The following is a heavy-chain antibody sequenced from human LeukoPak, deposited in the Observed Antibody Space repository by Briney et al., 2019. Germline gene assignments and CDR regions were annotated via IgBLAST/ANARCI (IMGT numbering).Heavy chain of an antibody. V-gene: IGHV1-2*02. CDR2: INPNIGGT. CDR3: AREGYSPRDGYNFNFDY. D-gene: IGHD5-24*01. CDR1: GYTFTDYY. Sequence: EASVKVSCKASGYTFTDYYMHWVRQAPGHGLEWMGWINPNIGGTNYAQKFQGSVTMTRDTSISTVYMELSRPRSDDTAVYYCAREGYSPRDGYNFNFDYWGQGTLVTVSS. J-gene: IGHJ4*02.